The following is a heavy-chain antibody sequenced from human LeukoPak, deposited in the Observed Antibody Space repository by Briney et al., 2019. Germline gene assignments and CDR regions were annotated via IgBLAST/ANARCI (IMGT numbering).Heavy chain of an antibody. J-gene: IGHJ4*02. Sequence: SETQSLTCTVSGGSISVYYWVWIRQPLGAGLDWIATISYSGDTYYTASLRSRVAISLYTTKNQFSLKLTSVTAADTAMYFCARHRASNPFDDWGQGTLVTVSS. CDR1: GGSISVYY. CDR2: ISYSGDT. CDR3: ARHRASNPFDD. D-gene: IGHD1-14*01. V-gene: IGHV4-39*01.